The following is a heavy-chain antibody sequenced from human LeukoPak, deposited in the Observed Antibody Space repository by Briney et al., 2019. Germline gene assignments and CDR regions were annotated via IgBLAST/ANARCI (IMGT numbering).Heavy chain of an antibody. D-gene: IGHD3-10*01. J-gene: IGHJ4*02. Sequence: GGSLRLSCAPSGFTFSSYAMSWVRQLPGKGLKWVSAITAGGGLTYHADSVKGRFTISRDNSKNTLYLQINNLRAEDTAVYYCAKAFHYDSDSNYKSFDSWGQGTLVTVSS. CDR2: ITAGGGLT. CDR1: GFTFSSYA. V-gene: IGHV3-23*01. CDR3: AKAFHYDSDSNYKSFDS.